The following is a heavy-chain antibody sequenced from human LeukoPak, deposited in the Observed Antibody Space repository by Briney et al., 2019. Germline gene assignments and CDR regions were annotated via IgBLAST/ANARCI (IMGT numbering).Heavy chain of an antibody. V-gene: IGHV3-74*01. Sequence: PGGSLRLSCAASGFTFNFYWMHWVRQAPGKGLLWVSRINNDGSSTSYADSVKSRFTISRDNAKNTLYLQMNSLRAEDTAVYYCARDPFDILTDPYFDYWGQGTLVTVSS. D-gene: IGHD3-9*01. CDR2: INNDGSST. CDR3: ARDPFDILTDPYFDY. J-gene: IGHJ4*02. CDR1: GFTFNFYW.